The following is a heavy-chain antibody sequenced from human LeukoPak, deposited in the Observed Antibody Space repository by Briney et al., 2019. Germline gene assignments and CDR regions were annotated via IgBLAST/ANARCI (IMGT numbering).Heavy chain of an antibody. V-gene: IGHV3-48*03. CDR1: GFTFSSYE. D-gene: IGHD2-21*01. CDR2: IIGSGSTT. CDR3: VRDRGGAYSGDNLFDP. J-gene: IGHJ5*02. Sequence: GGSLRLSCAASGFTFSSYEMNWVRQAPGKGLEWLSYIIGSGSTTQYADPVRDRFTISRDNDKNAVYLQMNSLRADDTAIYYCVRDRGGAYSGDNLFDPWGQGTLVTVSS.